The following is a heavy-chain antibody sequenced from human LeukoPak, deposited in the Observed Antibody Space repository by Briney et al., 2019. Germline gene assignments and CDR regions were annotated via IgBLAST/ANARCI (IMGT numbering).Heavy chain of an antibody. CDR1: GGSINSYY. Sequence: PSETLSLTCTDPGGSINSYYWSWIRQPPGKGLEWVGHIYYSGSTNYNPSLKSRVTISLDTSKNQFSLNLSSVTAADTAVYYCARGVEMTTIPFDYWGQGTLVSVSS. V-gene: IGHV4-59*01. D-gene: IGHD5-24*01. CDR3: ARGVEMTTIPFDY. CDR2: IYYSGST. J-gene: IGHJ4*02.